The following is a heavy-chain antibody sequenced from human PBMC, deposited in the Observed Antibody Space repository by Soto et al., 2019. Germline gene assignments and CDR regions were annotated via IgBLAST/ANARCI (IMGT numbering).Heavy chain of an antibody. CDR2: ISGSGGTT. Sequence: GGSLRLSCAASGFTFSSYAMSWVRQAPGKGLEWVSSISGSGGTTYYADSVRGRFTISRDNSKNTLYLQMNSLRAEDTAVYYCAKEGQVVTATHHGMDVWGQGTTVTVSS. V-gene: IGHV3-23*01. D-gene: IGHD2-21*02. J-gene: IGHJ6*02. CDR3: AKEGQVVTATHHGMDV. CDR1: GFTFSSYA.